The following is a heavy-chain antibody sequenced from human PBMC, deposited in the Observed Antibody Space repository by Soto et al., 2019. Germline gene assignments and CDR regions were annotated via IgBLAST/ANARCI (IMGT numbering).Heavy chain of an antibody. CDR3: ATIIIPAATNFY. D-gene: IGHD2-2*01. Sequence: EVQLLESGGGLVQPGGSLRLSCAASGITFTAYAMSWDRQAPGKGLEWVSSISGSGGSTYYADSVKGRLTISRDNSKNTLYLQMNSLRAEDTAVYYCATIIIPAATNFYWGQGTLVTVSS. V-gene: IGHV3-23*01. CDR2: ISGSGGST. J-gene: IGHJ4*02. CDR1: GITFTAYA.